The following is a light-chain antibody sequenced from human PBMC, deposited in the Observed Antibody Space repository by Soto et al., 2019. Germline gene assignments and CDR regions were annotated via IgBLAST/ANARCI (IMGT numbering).Light chain of an antibody. CDR2: DAS. CDR3: QQRSNWPYMYS. Sequence: EIVLTQSPATLSLSPGERVTLSCRASQSVSSFLAWYQQKPGQAPRLLIYDASKRATSIPARFSGSGSGTDFTLTISSLDPEDFAVYYCQQRSNWPYMYSFGQGTKLQMK. CDR1: QSVSSF. V-gene: IGKV3-11*01. J-gene: IGKJ2*03.